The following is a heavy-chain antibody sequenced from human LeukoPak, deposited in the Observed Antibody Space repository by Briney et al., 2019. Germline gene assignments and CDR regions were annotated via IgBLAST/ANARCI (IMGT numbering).Heavy chain of an antibody. CDR2: INPNSGGT. CDR3: ARGRTEYQLPFRGAFQH. D-gene: IGHD2-2*01. V-gene: IGHV1-2*02. CDR1: GYTFTGYY. J-gene: IGHJ1*01. Sequence: GASVKVSCKASGYTFTGYYMHWVRQAPGQGLEWMGWINPNSGGTNYAQKFQGRVTMTRDTSISTAYMELSRLRSDDTAVYYCARGRTEYQLPFRGAFQHWGQGTLVTVSS.